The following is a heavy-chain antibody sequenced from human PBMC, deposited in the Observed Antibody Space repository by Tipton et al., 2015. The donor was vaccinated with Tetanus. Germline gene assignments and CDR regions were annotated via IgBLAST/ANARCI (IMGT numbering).Heavy chain of an antibody. CDR2: TSGSGNTV. J-gene: IGHJ4*02. D-gene: IGHD2-2*01. Sequence: SLRLSCAGSGFTFSDFYMSWIRQAPGRGLEWVAYTSGSGNTVLYADSVKGRFTVSRDNPNNSVYLQMNRLRDDDTAMYFCARGGLQPLDYWGQGTLVTVSS. V-gene: IGHV3-11*01. CDR1: GFTFSDFY. CDR3: ARGGLQPLDY.